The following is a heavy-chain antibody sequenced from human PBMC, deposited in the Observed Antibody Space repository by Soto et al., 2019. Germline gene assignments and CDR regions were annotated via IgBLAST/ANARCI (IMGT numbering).Heavy chain of an antibody. CDR2: ISSSSSTI. V-gene: IGHV3-48*01. Sequence: GSLRLSCAASGLTVSSKYMTWVRQAPGKGLEWVSYISSSSSTIYYADSVKGRFTISRDNAKNSLYLQMNSLRAEDTAVYYCARVRGYSGYEEDFDYWGQGTLVTVSS. D-gene: IGHD5-12*01. CDR3: ARVRGYSGYEEDFDY. J-gene: IGHJ4*02. CDR1: GLTVSSKY.